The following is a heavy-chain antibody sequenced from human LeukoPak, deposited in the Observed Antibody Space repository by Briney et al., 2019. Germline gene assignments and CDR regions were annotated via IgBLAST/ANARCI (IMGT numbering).Heavy chain of an antibody. Sequence: SETLSLTCTVSGGSISSYYWSWIRQPPGKGLEWIGYIYYSGSTNYNPSLKSRVTISVDTSKNRFSLKLSSVTAADTAVYYCARAHYGDYGDYYFDYWGQGTLVTVSS. CDR1: GGSISSYY. V-gene: IGHV4-59*01. J-gene: IGHJ4*02. D-gene: IGHD4-17*01. CDR3: ARAHYGDYGDYYFDY. CDR2: IYYSGST.